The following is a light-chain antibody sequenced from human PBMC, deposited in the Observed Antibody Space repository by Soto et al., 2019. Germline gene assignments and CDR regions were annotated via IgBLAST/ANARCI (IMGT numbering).Light chain of an antibody. CDR3: QSYDSSLSGYV. CDR1: SSNIGAGYD. CDR2: GNS. V-gene: IGLV1-40*01. Sequence: QSLLTQPPSVSGAPGQGVTISCPGSSSNIGAGYDVHWYQQLPGTAPKLLIYGNSNRPSGVPDRFSGSKSGTSASLAITGLQAEDEADYYCQSYDSSLSGYVFGTGTKVTVL. J-gene: IGLJ1*01.